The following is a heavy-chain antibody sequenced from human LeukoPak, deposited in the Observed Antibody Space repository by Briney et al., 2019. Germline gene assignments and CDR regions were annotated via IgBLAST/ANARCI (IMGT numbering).Heavy chain of an antibody. D-gene: IGHD3-22*01. J-gene: IGHJ4*02. CDR2: VSSDGGSA. CDR1: GFTFSNFP. V-gene: IGHV3-64D*09. CDR3: VKAILFGSVSYYAD. Sequence: GGSLRLSCSASGFTFSNFPMHCVRQAPGKGLEYVSAVSSDGGSAYYADSVRGRFTISRDNSKNTLSLQMGSLRAEDTAVYYCVKAILFGSVSYYADWGQGTLVTVSS.